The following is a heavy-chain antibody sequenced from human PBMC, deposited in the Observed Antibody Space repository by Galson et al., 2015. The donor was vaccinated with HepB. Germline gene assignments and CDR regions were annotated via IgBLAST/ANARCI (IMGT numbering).Heavy chain of an antibody. CDR1: GYSFTAYY. Sequence: SVKVSCKASGYSFTAYYIHWVRQAPGQGLEWMGWINPNTRATNCAQEFQGRVTMTRDTFINTAYMELSRLTSADTAVYYCARAKGNSWSRPWFDPWGQGTLVTVSS. V-gene: IGHV1-2*02. CDR2: INPNTRAT. J-gene: IGHJ5*02. CDR3: ARAKGNSWSRPWFDP. D-gene: IGHD4-11*01.